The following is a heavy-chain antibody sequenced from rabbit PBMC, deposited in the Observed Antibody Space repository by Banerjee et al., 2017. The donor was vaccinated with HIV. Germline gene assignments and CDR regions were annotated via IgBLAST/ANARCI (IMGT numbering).Heavy chain of an antibody. CDR3: GSAYSDIYFNL. CDR2: INAITGKA. J-gene: IGHJ4*01. D-gene: IGHD6-1*01. Sequence: QEQLVESGGGLVQPGGSLKLSCTASGFSFSNKAVMCWVRQAPGKGLEWIACINAITGKAVYASWAKGRFTFSRTSSTTVTLQMTSLTAADTATYFCGSAYSDIYFNLWGPGTLVTVS. V-gene: IGHV1S45*01. CDR1: GFSFSNKAV.